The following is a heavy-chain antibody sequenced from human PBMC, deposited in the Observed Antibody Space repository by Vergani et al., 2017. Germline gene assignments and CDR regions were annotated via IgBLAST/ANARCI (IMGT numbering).Heavy chain of an antibody. CDR1: GFTFSDYY. Sequence: QVQLVESGGGLVQPGGSLRLSCAASGFTFSDYYMSWIRQAPGKGLEWVSYISSSSSYTNYADSVKGRFTISRDNAKNSLYLQMNSLRAEDTAVYYCARVLGSGYGGDEYYFDYWGQGTLVTVSS. CDR2: ISSSSSYT. CDR3: ARVLGSGYGGDEYYFDY. J-gene: IGHJ4*02. D-gene: IGHD2-21*01. V-gene: IGHV3-11*05.